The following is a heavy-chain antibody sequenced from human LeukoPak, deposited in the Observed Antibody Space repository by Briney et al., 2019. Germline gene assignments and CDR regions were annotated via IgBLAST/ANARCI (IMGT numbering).Heavy chain of an antibody. V-gene: IGHV1-8*01. CDR2: MNPINGNT. Sequence: ASVKVSCKATGFTFTNYDINWVRQATGQGLEWMGWMNPINGNTGYAQKFQGRVTMTRDTSISTAYMELRSLTSEDTAVYYCATQESYLFDYWGQGTLVTVSS. CDR3: ATQESYLFDY. D-gene: IGHD1-26*01. J-gene: IGHJ4*02. CDR1: GFTFTNYD.